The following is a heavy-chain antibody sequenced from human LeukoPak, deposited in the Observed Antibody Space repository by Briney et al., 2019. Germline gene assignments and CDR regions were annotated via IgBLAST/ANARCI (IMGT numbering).Heavy chain of an antibody. V-gene: IGHV4-39*01. CDR3: ARQIKATASLDY. CDR1: GGSISSSSYY. CDR2: IYYSGST. D-gene: IGHD2-21*02. J-gene: IGHJ4*02. Sequence: PSETLSLTCTVSGGSISSSSYYGDWIRQPPGKGLEWIGSIYYSGSTYYNPSPKSRVTISVDTSKNQFSLKLSSVTAADTAVYYCARQIKATASLDYWGQGTLVTVSS.